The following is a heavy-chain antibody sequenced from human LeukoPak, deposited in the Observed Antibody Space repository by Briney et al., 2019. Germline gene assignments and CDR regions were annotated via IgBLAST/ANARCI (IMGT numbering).Heavy chain of an antibody. J-gene: IGHJ4*02. V-gene: IGHV3-33*06. CDR3: VKDRGSTWVLVSFDS. CDR2: IWYDGSVR. Sequence: GRSLRLSCAASGFTFSSYAMHWVRQAPGKGLEWVALIWYDGSVRNYADSVKGRFTISRDNSKNTLYLEMNSLRAEDTALYYCVKDRGSTWVLVSFDSWGQGTPVTVSS. D-gene: IGHD6-13*01. CDR1: GFTFSSYA.